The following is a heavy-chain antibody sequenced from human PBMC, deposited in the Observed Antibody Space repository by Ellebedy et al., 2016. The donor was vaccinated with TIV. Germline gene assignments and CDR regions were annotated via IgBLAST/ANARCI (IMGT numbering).Heavy chain of an antibody. Sequence: PGGSLRLSCAASGVTLTDDYVSWVRQAPGKGLDWVGRIRSKSDGGTTDYATAVKGRFSISIDESKNTLFLQMTSLEREDTALYYCTTRVRASFYWGQGTPVTVSS. CDR2: IRSKSDGGTT. V-gene: IGHV3-15*01. D-gene: IGHD3-10*01. CDR3: TTRVRASFY. J-gene: IGHJ4*02. CDR1: GVTLTDDY.